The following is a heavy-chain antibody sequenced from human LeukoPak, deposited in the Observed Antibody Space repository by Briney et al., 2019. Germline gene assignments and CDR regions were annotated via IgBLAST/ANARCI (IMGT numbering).Heavy chain of an antibody. CDR3: ARVFYGRHGGFGY. CDR2: IYYSGST. V-gene: IGHV4-59*01. Sequence: SETLSLTCTVSGGSISSYYWSWIRQPPGKGLEWIGYIYYSGSTNYNPSLKSRVTISVDTSKNQFSLKLSSVTAADTAVYYCARVFYGRHGGFGYWGQGTLVTVSS. J-gene: IGHJ4*02. CDR1: GGSISSYY. D-gene: IGHD4-17*01.